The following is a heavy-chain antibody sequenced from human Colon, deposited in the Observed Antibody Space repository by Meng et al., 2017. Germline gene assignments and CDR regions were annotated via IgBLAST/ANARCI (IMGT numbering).Heavy chain of an antibody. J-gene: IGHJ5*02. Sequence: QVQLQESGPGPVKPSQTLSLTFTVPGDSISSTDYYWSWIRQPPGKGLEWIGYIYYSVTTYYNPSLKSRVSMSVDTSKNQLSLKLSSMTAADTAVYYCARYVFDSSSLYSNWFDPWGQGTLVTVSS. CDR1: GDSISSTDYY. CDR2: IYYSVTT. D-gene: IGHD3-22*01. V-gene: IGHV4-30-4*01. CDR3: ARYVFDSSSLYSNWFDP.